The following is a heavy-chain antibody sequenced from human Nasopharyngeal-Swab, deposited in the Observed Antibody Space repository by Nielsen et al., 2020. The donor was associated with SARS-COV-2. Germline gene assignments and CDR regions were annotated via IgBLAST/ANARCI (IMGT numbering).Heavy chain of an antibody. J-gene: IGHJ4*02. Sequence: SLKISCAASGFTFSSYWMHWVRQAPGKGLVWVSRINSDGSSTSYADSVKGRFTISRDNAKNTLYLQMNSLRAEDTAVYYCATEIELFSDYDFWRDYWGQGTLVTVSS. CDR2: INSDGSST. CDR1: GFTFSSYW. CDR3: ATEIELFSDYDFWRDY. V-gene: IGHV3-74*01. D-gene: IGHD3-3*01.